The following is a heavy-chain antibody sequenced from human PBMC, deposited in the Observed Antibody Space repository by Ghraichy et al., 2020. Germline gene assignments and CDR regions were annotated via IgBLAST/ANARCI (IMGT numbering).Heavy chain of an antibody. CDR1: GFTFSEYV. CDR2: ISGSGGDT. V-gene: IGHV3-23*01. D-gene: IGHD6-13*01. Sequence: GGSLRLSCVGSGFTFSEYVLSWVRQAPGKGLEWVSGISGSGGDTYYPDSVKGRFTISRDNSKNTLYLQMNNLRAEDTALYYCAKGIAPGTTTISDYYNGMDVSGQGTTVADS. CDR3: AKGIAPGTTTISDYYNGMDV. J-gene: IGHJ6*02.